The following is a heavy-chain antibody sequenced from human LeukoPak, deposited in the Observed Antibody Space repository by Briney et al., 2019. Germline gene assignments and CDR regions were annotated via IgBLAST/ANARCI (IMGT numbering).Heavy chain of an antibody. CDR1: GYTFTSYY. CDR3: ARDLSGLNGGWFDP. Sequence: ASVKVSCKASGYTFTSYYMHWVRQAPGQGLEWMGWINPNSGGTNYAQKFQGRVTMTRDTSISTAYMELSRLRSDDTAVYYCARDLSGLNGGWFDPWGQGTLVTVSS. J-gene: IGHJ5*02. D-gene: IGHD1-26*01. CDR2: INPNSGGT. V-gene: IGHV1-2*02.